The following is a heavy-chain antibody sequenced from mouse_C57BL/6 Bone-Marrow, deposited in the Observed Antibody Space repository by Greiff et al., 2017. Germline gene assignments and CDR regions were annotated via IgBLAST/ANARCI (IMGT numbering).Heavy chain of an antibody. Sequence: VQLQQSGPGLVAPSQSLSITCTVSGFSLTSYGVSWVRQPPGKGLEWLGVIWGDGSTNYHSAIISRLSISKDNSKSQVSLKLNRLQTEDTATYYCATFYYGSSPAGFAYWGQGTLVTVSA. CDR2: IWGDGST. CDR1: GFSLTSYG. J-gene: IGHJ3*01. D-gene: IGHD1-1*01. V-gene: IGHV2-3*01. CDR3: ATFYYGSSPAGFAY.